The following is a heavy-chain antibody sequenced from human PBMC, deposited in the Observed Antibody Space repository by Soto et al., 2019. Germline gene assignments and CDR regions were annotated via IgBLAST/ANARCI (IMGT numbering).Heavy chain of an antibody. D-gene: IGHD3-9*01. CDR3: AREAYYDILTGPYYYGMDV. V-gene: IGHV1-69*04. J-gene: IGHJ6*02. Sequence: SVKVSCKASGGTFSSYTISWVRQAPGQGLEWMGRIIPILGIANYAQKFQGRVTITADKSTSTAYMELSSLRSEDTAVYYCAREAYYDILTGPYYYGMDVWGQGTTVTV. CDR1: GGTFSSYT. CDR2: IIPILGIA.